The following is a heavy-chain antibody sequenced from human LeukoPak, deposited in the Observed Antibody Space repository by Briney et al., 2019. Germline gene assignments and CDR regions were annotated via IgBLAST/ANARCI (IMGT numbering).Heavy chain of an antibody. CDR1: GGSFSGYY. V-gene: IGHV4-34*01. Sequence: PSETLSLTCAVYGGSFSGYYWSWIRQPPGKGLEWIGEINHSGSTNYNPSLKSRVTISVDTSKNQFSLKLSSVTAADTAVYYCARVLSWELLSFSSGAFDIWGQGTMVTVSS. CDR3: ARVLSWELLSFSSGAFDI. J-gene: IGHJ3*02. D-gene: IGHD1-26*01. CDR2: INHSGST.